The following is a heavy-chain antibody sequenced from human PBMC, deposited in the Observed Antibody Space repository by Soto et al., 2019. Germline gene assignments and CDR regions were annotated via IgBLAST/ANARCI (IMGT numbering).Heavy chain of an antibody. CDR3: AKVVYSGSPQSTE. CDR2: ISGSGGST. D-gene: IGHD1-26*01. J-gene: IGHJ4*02. CDR1: GFTFSSYA. Sequence: LRLSCAASGFTFSSYAMSWARQAPGKGLEWVSAISGSGGSTYYADSVKGRFTISRDNSKNTLYLQMNSLRAEDTAVYYCAKVVYSGSPQSTEWGQGTLVTVSS. V-gene: IGHV3-23*01.